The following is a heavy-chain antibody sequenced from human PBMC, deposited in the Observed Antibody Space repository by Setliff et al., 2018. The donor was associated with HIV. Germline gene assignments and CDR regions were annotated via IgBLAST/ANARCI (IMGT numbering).Heavy chain of an antibody. CDR1: GFTFSTFA. CDR2: ISYDGSRI. J-gene: IGHJ6*03. Sequence: PGGSLRLPCVASGFTFSTFAMHWVRQAPGKGLEWVSVISYDGSRICYADSVKGRFTISRDDSKNTLFLQLNTLRPEDTAVYYCARISVASRYNSDMDVWGKGTTVTV. D-gene: IGHD5-12*01. CDR3: ARISVASRYNSDMDV. V-gene: IGHV3-30*01.